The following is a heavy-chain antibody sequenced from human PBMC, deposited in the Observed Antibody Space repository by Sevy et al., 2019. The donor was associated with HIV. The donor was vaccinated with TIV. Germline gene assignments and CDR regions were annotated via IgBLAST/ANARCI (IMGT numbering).Heavy chain of an antibody. V-gene: IGHV3-43*01. J-gene: IGHJ4*02. CDR1: GFTFDDYP. Sequence: GGSLRLSCAASGFTFDDYPMNWVRQAPGKGLEWVSLITWDGGSTYYADSVKGRFTISRDSSKNSLYLQMNSLRTEDTALYYCAKDTSGEGYLWSGYFDYWGQGTLVTVSS. CDR2: ITWDGGST. D-gene: IGHD2-15*01. CDR3: AKDTSGEGYLWSGYFDY.